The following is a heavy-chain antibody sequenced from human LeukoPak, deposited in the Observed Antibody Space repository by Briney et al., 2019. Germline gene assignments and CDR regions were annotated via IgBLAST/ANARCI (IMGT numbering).Heavy chain of an antibody. Sequence: GGSLRLSCAASGFTFSSYWMSWVRQAPGKGLEWVANIKQDGSEKYYVDSVKGRFTISRDNAKNSLYLQMNSLRAEDTAVYYCARGRLYSSGWLFDYWGQGSLVIGSS. V-gene: IGHV3-7*01. D-gene: IGHD6-19*01. J-gene: IGHJ4*02. CDR1: GFTFSSYW. CDR3: ARGRLYSSGWLFDY. CDR2: IKQDGSEK.